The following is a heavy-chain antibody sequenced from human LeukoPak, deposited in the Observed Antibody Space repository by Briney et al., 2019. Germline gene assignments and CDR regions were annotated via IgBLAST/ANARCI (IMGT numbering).Heavy chain of an antibody. CDR2: INPNSGAT. CDR3: ARAGTYDYGDS. Sequence: ASVKVSCKASGYTFTGYYMHWVRQAPGQGLEWMGWINPNSGATYYAQKFEGRVTMTRDTSITTAYMELSRLRSDDTAVYYCARAGTYDYGDSWGQGTLVTVSS. V-gene: IGHV1-2*02. CDR1: GYTFTGYY. J-gene: IGHJ4*02. D-gene: IGHD1-1*01.